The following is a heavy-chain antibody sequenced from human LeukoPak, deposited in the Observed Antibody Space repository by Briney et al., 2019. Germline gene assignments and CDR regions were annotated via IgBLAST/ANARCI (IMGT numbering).Heavy chain of an antibody. J-gene: IGHJ3*02. Sequence: ASVKVSCKASGYTFTGYYMHWVRQAPGQGLEWMGWINPNSGGTNYAQKFQGRVTMTRDTSISTAYMELSRLRSDDTAVYYCAREVEMATIGVDAFDIWGQGTMVTVSS. V-gene: IGHV1-2*02. CDR2: INPNSGGT. CDR1: GYTFTGYY. CDR3: AREVEMATIGVDAFDI. D-gene: IGHD5-24*01.